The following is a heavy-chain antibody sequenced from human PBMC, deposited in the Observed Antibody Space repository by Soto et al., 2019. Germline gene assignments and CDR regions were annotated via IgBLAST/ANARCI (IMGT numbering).Heavy chain of an antibody. CDR1: GFTFSDHY. J-gene: IGHJ5*02. CDR3: ARGARRDESSGRRSWFDP. Sequence: QVQLVESGGGLVKPGGSLRLSCAASGFTFSDHYMSWIRQAPGKGLEWVSYISGSGNTIYYADSLKGRFTISRDNAKNSRYLQMNSLRAEDTAVYYCARGARRDESSGRRSWFDPWGQGTLVTVSS. D-gene: IGHD3-22*01. V-gene: IGHV3-11*01. CDR2: ISGSGNTI.